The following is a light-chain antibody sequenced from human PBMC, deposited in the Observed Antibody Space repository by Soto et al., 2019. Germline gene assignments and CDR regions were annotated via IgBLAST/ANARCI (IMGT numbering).Light chain of an antibody. Sequence: QSALTQPPSASGSPGQSVTISCTGTSSDVGSYNYVSWYQQHPGKAPKLMIYEVSKRPSGVPDRFSGSKSGNTASLTVSGLQAEDEADYYCSSYAGSNILFGGGTKLIVL. V-gene: IGLV2-8*01. CDR3: SSYAGSNIL. CDR2: EVS. J-gene: IGLJ2*01. CDR1: SSDVGSYNY.